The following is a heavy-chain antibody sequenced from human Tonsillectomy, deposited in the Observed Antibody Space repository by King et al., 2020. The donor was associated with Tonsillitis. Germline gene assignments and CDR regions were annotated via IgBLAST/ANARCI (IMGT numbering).Heavy chain of an antibody. D-gene: IGHD4-17*01. J-gene: IGHJ4*02. CDR3: LCGATGDGDYENFDY. Sequence: QLVQSGGGLVKPGGSLRLSCAASGFIFDNAWVSWVRQAPGKGLEWVGRIKSKSDGGTTDYAAPVKGRFTISRDDSKSTLHLQMNSLKTEDTAVYYCLCGATGDGDYENFDYWGQGTLVTVSS. V-gene: IGHV3-15*01. CDR1: GFIFDNAW. CDR2: IKSKSDGGTT.